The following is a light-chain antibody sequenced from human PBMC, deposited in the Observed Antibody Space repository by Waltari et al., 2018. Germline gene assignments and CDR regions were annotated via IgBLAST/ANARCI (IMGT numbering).Light chain of an antibody. CDR2: AAS. J-gene: IGKJ1*01. Sequence: IMLTQSPDTLSLSPGERATLSCRASQSRGTFLVRYQQKPGQAPRLLIYAASTRATGIPDRFSGSGSGTDFSLIISRLEPEDFAVYYCQHYVRLPVTFGQGTKVEIK. V-gene: IGKV3-20*01. CDR1: QSRGTF. CDR3: QHYVRLPVT.